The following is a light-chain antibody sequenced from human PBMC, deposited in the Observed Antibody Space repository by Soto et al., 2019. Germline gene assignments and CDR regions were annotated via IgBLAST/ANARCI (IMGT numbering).Light chain of an antibody. V-gene: IGKV1-5*01. CDR2: DAT. CDR3: QQYNRLIT. Sequence: DIQMTQSPSILSASVGDSVTITCRASQTIDSWVAWYQQKPGKXPXXLVYDATSLESGVSSRFSGSGYGTEFTLSINNLQPDDFATYYCQQYNRLITFGQGTRLEIK. CDR1: QTIDSW. J-gene: IGKJ5*01.